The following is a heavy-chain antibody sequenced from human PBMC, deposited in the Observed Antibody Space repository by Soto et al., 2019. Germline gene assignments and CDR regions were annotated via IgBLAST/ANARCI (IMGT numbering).Heavy chain of an antibody. CDR1: GDSVSSNISA. CDR2: TYDRSTWYN. CDR3: ARGSLMVYAILSWFDP. J-gene: IGHJ5*02. D-gene: IGHD2-8*01. V-gene: IGHV6-1*01. Sequence: KQSQTLSLTCAISGDSVSSNISACKSVRQSPSRGLEWLGRTYDRSTWYNDYAVYVKSRITINPYTSKNQFSLQLNSVTPEDTAVYYCARGSLMVYAILSWFDPWGQGTLVTVSS.